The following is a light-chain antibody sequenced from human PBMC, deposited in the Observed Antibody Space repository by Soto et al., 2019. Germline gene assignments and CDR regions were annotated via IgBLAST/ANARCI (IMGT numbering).Light chain of an antibody. CDR2: DAS. CDR1: QSISSW. Sequence: DIQMHQSPSTLSASVGVRLPITCRASQSISSWLAWYQQKPGKAPKLLIYDASSLESGVPSRFSGSGSGTDFTLTISSLQPEDFATYYCIKDYNYPWTVGKGTKVDI. V-gene: IGKV1-5*01. CDR3: IKDYNYPWT. J-gene: IGKJ1*01.